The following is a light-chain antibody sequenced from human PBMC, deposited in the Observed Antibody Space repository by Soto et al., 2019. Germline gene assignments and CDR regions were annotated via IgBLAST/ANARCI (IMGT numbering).Light chain of an antibody. J-gene: IGKJ5*01. V-gene: IGKV1-12*01. CDR3: QQARRFPIT. CDR2: AAS. Sequence: DIQMTQSPSSVSASVGDIVTIICRASQDISNWLAWYQQKPGEAPKFLIYAASNLQSGVPSKFSVSGSGTDFTLTISSLQPEDFAVYYCQQARRFPITFGQGTRLEIK. CDR1: QDISNW.